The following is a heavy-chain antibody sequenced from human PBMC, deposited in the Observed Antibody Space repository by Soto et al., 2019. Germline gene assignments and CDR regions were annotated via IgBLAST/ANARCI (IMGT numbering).Heavy chain of an antibody. CDR3: AKGESTMIVVAPYYQH. Sequence: QVQLVESGGGVVQPGRSLRLSCAASGFTFSSYGMHWVRQAPGKGLEWVAVISYDGSNKYYADSVKVRFTISRDNSKNTLYLQMNSLRAEDTAVYYCAKGESTMIVVAPYYQHWGQGTLVTVSS. D-gene: IGHD3-22*01. V-gene: IGHV3-30*18. CDR2: ISYDGSNK. J-gene: IGHJ1*01. CDR1: GFTFSSYG.